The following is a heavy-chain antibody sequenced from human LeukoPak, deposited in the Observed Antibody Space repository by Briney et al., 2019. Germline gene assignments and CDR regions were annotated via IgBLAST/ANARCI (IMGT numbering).Heavy chain of an antibody. CDR3: AKDRSGSYSQGLDY. D-gene: IGHD1-26*01. V-gene: IGHV3-30*02. J-gene: IGHJ4*02. CDR2: IRYDGTNK. Sequence: PGGSLRLSCAVSGFIFSSYGMHWVRQAPGKGLGWVAFIRYDGTNKYYADSVKGRFTISRDNSKNTLYLQMNSLRAEDTAVYYCAKDRSGSYSQGLDYWGQGTLVTVSS. CDR1: GFIFSSYG.